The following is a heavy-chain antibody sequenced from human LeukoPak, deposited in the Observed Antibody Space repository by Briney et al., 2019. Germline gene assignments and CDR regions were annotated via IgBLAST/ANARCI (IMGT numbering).Heavy chain of an antibody. J-gene: IGHJ4*02. D-gene: IGHD4-17*01. CDR1: GGSINFFS. Sequence: PSETLSLTCTVSGGSINFFSWSWIRQSAGKGLEWIGRVNTSGNTKYNPSLQSRVTMSLDTPKSQFSLNLNSVTAADTAVYYCARGRRSVYGDYLSFDYWGQGTLVTVSS. CDR2: VNTSGNT. V-gene: IGHV4-4*07. CDR3: ARGRRSVYGDYLSFDY.